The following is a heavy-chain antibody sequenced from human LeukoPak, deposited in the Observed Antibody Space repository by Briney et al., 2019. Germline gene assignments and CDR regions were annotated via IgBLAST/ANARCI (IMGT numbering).Heavy chain of an antibody. V-gene: IGHV1-46*01. Sequence: GASVKVSCKASGYTFTIYYMHWVRQAPGQGLEWMGIINPSGGSTSYAQKFQGRVTMTRDTSTSTVYMELSSLRSEDTAVYYCASQRLRRDWFDPWGQGTLVTVSS. D-gene: IGHD4-17*01. CDR2: INPSGGST. CDR3: ASQRLRRDWFDP. J-gene: IGHJ5*02. CDR1: GYTFTIYY.